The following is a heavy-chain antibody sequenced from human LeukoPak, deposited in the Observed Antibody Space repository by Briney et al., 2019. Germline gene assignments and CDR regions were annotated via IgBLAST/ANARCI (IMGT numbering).Heavy chain of an antibody. CDR2: FDPEDGET. D-gene: IGHD3-10*01. CDR3: ARGDYGSGSPYDY. CDR1: GYTLTELS. J-gene: IGHJ4*02. Sequence: ASVKVSCKVSGYTLTELSMHWVRQAPGKGLEWMGGFDPEDGETIYAQKFQGRVTITADKSTSTAYMELSSLRSEDTAVYYCARGDYGSGSPYDYWGQGTLVTVSS. V-gene: IGHV1-24*01.